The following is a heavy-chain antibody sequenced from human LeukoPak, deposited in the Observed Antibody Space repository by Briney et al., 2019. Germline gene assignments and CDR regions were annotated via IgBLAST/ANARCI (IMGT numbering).Heavy chain of an antibody. D-gene: IGHD3-22*01. J-gene: IGHJ4*02. CDR2: ISYDGSNK. Sequence: GGSLRLSCAASGFTFSSYAMHWVRQAPGKGLEWVPVISYDGSNKYYADSVKGRFTISRDNSKNTLYLQMNSLRAEDTAVYYCASYLLGYDSSGYYSYWGQGTLVTVSS. V-gene: IGHV3-30-3*01. CDR1: GFTFSSYA. CDR3: ASYLLGYDSSGYYSY.